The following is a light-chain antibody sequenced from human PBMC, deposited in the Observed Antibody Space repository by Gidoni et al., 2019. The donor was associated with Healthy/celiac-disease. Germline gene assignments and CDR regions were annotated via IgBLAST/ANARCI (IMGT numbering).Light chain of an antibody. CDR3: QQSYSTPQDT. Sequence: DIQMTQSPSSLSASVGDRVTITCRASQSISRYLNWYQQKPGKAPKLLIYAASSLQSGVPSRFSGSGSGTDFTLTISSLQPEDFATYYCQQSYSTPQDTFGQGTKLEIK. J-gene: IGKJ2*01. CDR2: AAS. CDR1: QSISRY. V-gene: IGKV1-39*01.